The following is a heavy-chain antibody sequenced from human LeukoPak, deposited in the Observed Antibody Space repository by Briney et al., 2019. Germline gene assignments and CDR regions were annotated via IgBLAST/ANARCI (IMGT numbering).Heavy chain of an antibody. CDR3: AKFLFLAAMGPYYFDY. CDR2: INWSGGTS. Sequence: AGSLRLSCAASGFTFDDYGMSWVRQAPGKGLEWVSSINWSGGTSGYADSVKGRFTISRDNAKNSLYLQMNSLRAEDTAVYYCAKFLFLAAMGPYYFDYWGQGTLVTVSS. J-gene: IGHJ4*02. CDR1: GFTFDDYG. V-gene: IGHV3-20*04. D-gene: IGHD5-18*01.